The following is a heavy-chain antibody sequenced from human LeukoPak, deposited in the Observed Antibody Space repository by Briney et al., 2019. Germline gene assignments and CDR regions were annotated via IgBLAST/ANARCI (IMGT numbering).Heavy chain of an antibody. CDR1: GFTFRSYW. CDR3: ARDQSPMVRGVIGY. D-gene: IGHD3-10*01. CDR2: IKQDGSEK. Sequence: GGSLRLSCAASGFTFRSYWMSWVRQAPGKGLEWVANIKQDGSEKYYVDSVKGRFTISRDDAKNSLYLQMNSLRAEDTAVYYCARDQSPMVRGVIGYWGQGTLVTVSS. V-gene: IGHV3-7*01. J-gene: IGHJ4*02.